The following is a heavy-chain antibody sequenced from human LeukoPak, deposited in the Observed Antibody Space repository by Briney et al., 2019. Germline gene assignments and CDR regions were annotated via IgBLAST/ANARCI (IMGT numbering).Heavy chain of an antibody. CDR2: INPNSGGT. D-gene: IGHD2/OR15-2a*01. CDR3: ARTAAAFSTDY. CDR1: GYTFTGYY. J-gene: IGHJ4*02. V-gene: IGHV1-2*06. Sequence: GASVKVSCKASGYTFTGYYMHWVRQAPGQGLEWMGRINPNSGGTNYAQKFQGRVTTTRDTSISTAYMELSRLRSDDTAVYYCARTAAAFSTDYWGQGTLVTVSS.